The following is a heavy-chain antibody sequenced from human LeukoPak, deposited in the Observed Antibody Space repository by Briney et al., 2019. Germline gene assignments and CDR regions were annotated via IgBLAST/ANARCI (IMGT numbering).Heavy chain of an antibody. V-gene: IGHV4-30-2*01. CDR2: IYHSGST. J-gene: IGHJ4*02. CDR1: GGSISSGGYS. CDR3: ARGPTYYDFWSGYYHYFDY. D-gene: IGHD3-3*01. Sequence: PSETLSLTCAVSGGSISSGGYSWSWIRQPPGKGLEWIGYIYHSGSTYYNPSLKSRVTISVDTSKNQFSLKLSSVTAADTAVYYCARGPTYYDFWSGYYHYFDYWGQGTLVTVSS.